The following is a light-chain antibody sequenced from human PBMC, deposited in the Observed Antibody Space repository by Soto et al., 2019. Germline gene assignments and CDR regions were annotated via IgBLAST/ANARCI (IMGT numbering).Light chain of an antibody. V-gene: IGLV1-51*01. CDR2: DND. CDR1: SSNIGRNS. CDR3: GAWDNSLTVVV. Sequence: QAVVTQPPSLSAAPGQKVTISCSGSSSNIGRNSVSWYQHLPGTAPKLLIYDNDKRPSGIPDRFSGSKSGTSATLGITGLQTGDEADYYCGAWDNSLTVVVFGGGTQLTVL. J-gene: IGLJ2*01.